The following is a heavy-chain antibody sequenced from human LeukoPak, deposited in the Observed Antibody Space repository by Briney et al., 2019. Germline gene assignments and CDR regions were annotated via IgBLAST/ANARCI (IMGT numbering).Heavy chain of an antibody. V-gene: IGHV3-7*01. Sequence: PGESLRLSCAASGFTFTTYWMSWVRQAPGKGLEWVANIKQDGNEKYYVDSVKGRFTISKDNAKNSLYLQMNSLRAEDTAVYYCARALISLVRGATDWFDPWGHGTLVTVSS. D-gene: IGHD3-10*01. CDR2: IKQDGNEK. CDR1: GFTFTTYW. CDR3: ARALISLVRGATDWFDP. J-gene: IGHJ5*02.